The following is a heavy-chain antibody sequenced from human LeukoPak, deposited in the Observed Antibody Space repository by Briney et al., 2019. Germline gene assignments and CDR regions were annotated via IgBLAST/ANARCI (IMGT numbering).Heavy chain of an antibody. V-gene: IGHV4-34*01. CDR1: GGSFSGYY. Sequence: TPSETLSLTCAVYGGSFSGYYWSWIRQPPGKGLEWIGEINHSGSTNYNPSLKSRVTISVDTSKNQFSLKLSSVTAADTAVYYCARARLFALKYSSSPGYNWFDPWGQGTLVTVSS. CDR3: ARARLFALKYSSSPGYNWFDP. J-gene: IGHJ5*02. D-gene: IGHD6-13*01. CDR2: INHSGST.